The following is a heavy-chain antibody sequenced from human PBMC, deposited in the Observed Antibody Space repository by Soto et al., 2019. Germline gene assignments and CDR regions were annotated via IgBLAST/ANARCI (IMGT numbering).Heavy chain of an antibody. CDR1: GFTFSNYL. V-gene: IGHV3-74*01. Sequence: EVQLVESGGGLVQPGGSLRLSRAASGFTFSNYLMHWVRQTPGKGLMWVSRINEGGTGTSYADSVKGRFTISRDNAKKTLFLQLNSLRADDTAVYYCGRAPSGWYGSEFWGQGTLVTVSS. CDR3: GRAPSGWYGSEF. J-gene: IGHJ4*02. D-gene: IGHD3-10*01. CDR2: INEGGTGT.